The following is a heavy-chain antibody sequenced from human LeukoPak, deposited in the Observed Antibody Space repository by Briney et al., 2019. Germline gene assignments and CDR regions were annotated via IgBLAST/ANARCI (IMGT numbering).Heavy chain of an antibody. CDR1: GFTFSSYW. V-gene: IGHV3-7*01. D-gene: IGHD2-15*01. CDR2: IKQDGSEK. CDR3: ARRYCSGGSCCGDYYGMDV. J-gene: IGHJ6*02. Sequence: GGSLRLSCAASGFTFSSYWMSWVRQAPGQGLEWVANIKQDGSEKYYVDSVKGRFTISRDNAKNSLYLQMNSLRAEDTAVYYCARRYCSGGSCCGDYYGMDVWGQGTTVTVSS.